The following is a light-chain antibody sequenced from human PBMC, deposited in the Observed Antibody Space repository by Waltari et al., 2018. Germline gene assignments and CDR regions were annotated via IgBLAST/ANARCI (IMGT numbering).Light chain of an antibody. J-gene: IGKJ1*01. CDR3: QQYYRTPRT. V-gene: IGKV4-1*01. CDR1: QSVLFNSNSWNY. CDR2: WAS. Sequence: DILNNQVPESLAGSLGERAHHHWQSRQSVLFNSNSWNYLTWYQQEPGQPPKLVFYWASTRESGVPDRFSGSGSGTDFTLTISSLQAEDVAVYYCQQYYRTPRTFGQGTKVEI.